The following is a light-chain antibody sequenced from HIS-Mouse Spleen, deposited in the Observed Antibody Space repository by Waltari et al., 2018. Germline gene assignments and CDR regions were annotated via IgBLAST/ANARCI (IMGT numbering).Light chain of an antibody. CDR2: DVS. V-gene: IGLV2-11*01. CDR1: SSDVGGYNY. Sequence: QSALTQPRSVSGSPGQSVTISCTGTSSDVGGYNYVSCYQPHPGKAPKLLIYDVSKRPSGVPDRFSGSKSGNTASLTISGLQAEDEADYYCCSYAGSYTPWVFGGGTKLTVL. CDR3: CSYAGSYTPWV. J-gene: IGLJ3*02.